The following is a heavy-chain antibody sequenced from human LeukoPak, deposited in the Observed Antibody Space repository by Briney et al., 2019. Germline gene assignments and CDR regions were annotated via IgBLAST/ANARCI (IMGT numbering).Heavy chain of an antibody. CDR1: GFTFSNAW. J-gene: IGHJ4*02. V-gene: IGHV3-23*01. CDR3: AKDLKIFGVVITAGGSDY. Sequence: AGGSLRLSCAASGFTFSNAWMSWVRQAPGKGLEWVSAISGSGGSTYYADSVKGRFTISRDNSKNTLYLQMNSLRAEDTAVYYCAKDLKIFGVVITAGGSDYWGQGTLVTVSS. D-gene: IGHD3-3*01. CDR2: ISGSGGST.